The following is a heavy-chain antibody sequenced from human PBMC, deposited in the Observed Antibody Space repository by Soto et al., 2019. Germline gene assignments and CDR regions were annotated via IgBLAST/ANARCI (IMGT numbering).Heavy chain of an antibody. V-gene: IGHV4-4*02. CDR3: AREGIAAEKGPNWFDP. J-gene: IGHJ5*02. Sequence: QVQLQESGPGLVKPSGTLSLTCAVSGGSISSSNWWSWVRQPPGKGLEWIGEIYHSGSTNYNPSLKRRVTRTVDKSKNQLSLKLSSVTAADTAVYYCAREGIAAEKGPNWFDPWGQGTLVTVSS. D-gene: IGHD6-13*01. CDR1: GGSISSSNW. CDR2: IYHSGST.